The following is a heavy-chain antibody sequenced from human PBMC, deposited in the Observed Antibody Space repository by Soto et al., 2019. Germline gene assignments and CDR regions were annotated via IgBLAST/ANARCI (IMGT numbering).Heavy chain of an antibody. CDR3: AKEGYYYDPSGPFDY. J-gene: IGHJ4*02. CDR2: ISWNSGSI. CDR1: GFTFDDYA. D-gene: IGHD3-22*01. V-gene: IGHV3-9*01. Sequence: GGSLRLSCAASGFTFDDYAMHWVRQAPGKGLEWVSGISWNSGSIGYADSVKGRFTISRDNAKNSLYLQMNSLRAEDTALYYCAKEGYYYDPSGPFDYWGQGPLVTVSS.